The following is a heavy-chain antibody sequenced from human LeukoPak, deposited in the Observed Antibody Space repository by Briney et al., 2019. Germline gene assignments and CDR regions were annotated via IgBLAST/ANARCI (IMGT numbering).Heavy chain of an antibody. V-gene: IGHV3-21*01. CDR3: ARENDQGFDY. J-gene: IGHJ4*02. CDR2: FGTRSTSI. Sequence: PGGCLRLSCAASGFTFSTYAMNWVRQAPGKGLEWVSSFGTRSTSIYYAHSVTGRFIISRDNAKNSLYLQMNSLRAEDTAVYYCARENDQGFDYWGQGTLVTVSS. CDR1: GFTFSTYA. D-gene: IGHD3-16*01.